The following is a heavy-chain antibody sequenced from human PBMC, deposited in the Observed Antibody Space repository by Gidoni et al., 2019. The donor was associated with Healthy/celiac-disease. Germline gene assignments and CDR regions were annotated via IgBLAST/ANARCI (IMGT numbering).Heavy chain of an antibody. V-gene: IGHV3-23*04. CDR3: AKDPAARWELRY. CDR2: SSGSGGST. J-gene: IGHJ4*02. CDR1: GFTFSSYA. D-gene: IGHD1-26*01. Sequence: VQLVASGGGLVQPGGSLRLSCAASGFTFSSYAMIWVRHAPGKGLDWVSASSGSGGSTYYADPVKGRITISRDNSKNTRYLQMNSLRAEDTAVYYCAKDPAARWELRYWGQGTLVTVSS.